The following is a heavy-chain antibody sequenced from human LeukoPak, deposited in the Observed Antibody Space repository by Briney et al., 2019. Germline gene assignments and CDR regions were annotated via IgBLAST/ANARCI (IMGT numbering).Heavy chain of an antibody. V-gene: IGHV4-59*01. CDR1: GGSISGYY. Sequence: SETLSLTCTVSGGSISGYYWSWIRQPPGTGLEWIGYIYYSGITNYNPSLKSRVTISVDTSKNQFSLKLSSVTAADTAVYYCARGTAAAGNFDYWGQGTLVTVSS. J-gene: IGHJ4*02. CDR3: ARGTAAAGNFDY. CDR2: IYYSGIT. D-gene: IGHD6-13*01.